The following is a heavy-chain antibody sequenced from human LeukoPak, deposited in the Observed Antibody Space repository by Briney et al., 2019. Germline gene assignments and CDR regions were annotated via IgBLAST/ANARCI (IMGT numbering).Heavy chain of an antibody. Sequence: SVKVSCKASAGTFSSYAISWVRQAPGQGLEWMGRIIPIFGTANYAQKFQGRVTITTDESTSTAYMELSSLRSEDTAVYYCARSLTTVTTAWFDPWGQGTLVTVSS. D-gene: IGHD4-17*01. V-gene: IGHV1-69*05. CDR1: AGTFSSYA. J-gene: IGHJ5*02. CDR2: IIPIFGTA. CDR3: ARSLTTVTTAWFDP.